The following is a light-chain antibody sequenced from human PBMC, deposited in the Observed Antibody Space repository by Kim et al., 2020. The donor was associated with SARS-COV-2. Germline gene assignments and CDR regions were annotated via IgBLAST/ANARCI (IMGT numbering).Light chain of an antibody. Sequence: ASVGDRVTITCRASQGISSNVAWYQQKPGYVPKLLIYDASALLSGVPSRFSGNGSGTDFTLTISSLQPEDVATYYCQKYNGAPWTFGQGTKVDIK. J-gene: IGKJ1*01. V-gene: IGKV1-27*01. CDR3: QKYNGAPWT. CDR2: DAS. CDR1: QGISSN.